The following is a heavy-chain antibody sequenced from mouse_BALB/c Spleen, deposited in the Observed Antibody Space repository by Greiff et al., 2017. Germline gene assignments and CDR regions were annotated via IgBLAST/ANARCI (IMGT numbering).Heavy chain of an antibody. CDR2: ISSGGGST. CDR3: ARDRYGLRGSHSYYAMDY. J-gene: IGHJ4*01. V-gene: IGHV5-12-1*01. CDR1: GFAFSSYD. Sequence: EVKLMESGGGLVKPGGSLKLSCAASGFAFSSYDMSWVRQTPEKRLEWVAYISSGGGSTYYPDTVKGRFTISRDNAKNTLYLQMSSLKSEDTAMYYCARDRYGLRGSHSYYAMDYWGQGTSVTVSS. D-gene: IGHD1-1*01.